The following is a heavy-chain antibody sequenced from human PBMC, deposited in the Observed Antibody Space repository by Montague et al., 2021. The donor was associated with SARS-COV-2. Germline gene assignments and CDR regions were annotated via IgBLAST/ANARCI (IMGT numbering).Heavy chain of an antibody. CDR2: INHSGTT. Sequence: SXTLSLTCAVYGGSFSGYYWTWIRQSPGKGLEWIAEINHSGTTNYNFNPSLRSRVTISVDTSKSQFSLKLTSVTAADTGVYYGARWDPQTLTLIGLRGKSASDYWGQGTLVTVSS. CDR1: GGSFSGYY. CDR3: ARWDPQTLTLIGLRGKSASDY. J-gene: IGHJ4*02. V-gene: IGHV4-34*01. D-gene: IGHD4-23*01.